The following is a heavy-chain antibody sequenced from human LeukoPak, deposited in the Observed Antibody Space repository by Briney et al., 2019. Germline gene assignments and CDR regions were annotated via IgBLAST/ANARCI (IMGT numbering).Heavy chain of an antibody. CDR2: IKSKTDGGTT. D-gene: IGHD3-9*01. CDR1: GFTFSNAW. CDR3: TADDILTGYYTYYYYYYMDV. Sequence: GGSLRLSCAASGFTFSNAWMSWVRQAPGKGLEWVGHIKSKTDGGTTDYAAPVKGRFTISRDDSKNTLYLQMNSLRTEDTAVYYCTADDILTGYYTYYYYYYMDVWGKGTTVTVSS. J-gene: IGHJ6*03. V-gene: IGHV3-15*01.